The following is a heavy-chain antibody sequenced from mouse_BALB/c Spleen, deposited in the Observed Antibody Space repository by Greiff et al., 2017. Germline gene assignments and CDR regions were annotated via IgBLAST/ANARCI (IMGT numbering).Heavy chain of an antibody. J-gene: IGHJ3*01. V-gene: IGHV5-4*02. Sequence: EVQVVESGGGLVKPGGSLKLSCAASGFTFSDYYMYWVRQTPEKRLEWVATISDGGSYTYYPDSVKGRFTISRDNAKNNLYLQMSSLKSEDTAMYYCASDYDWFAYWGQGTLVTVSA. CDR3: ASDYDWFAY. CDR1: GFTFSDYY. CDR2: ISDGGSYT. D-gene: IGHD2-12*01.